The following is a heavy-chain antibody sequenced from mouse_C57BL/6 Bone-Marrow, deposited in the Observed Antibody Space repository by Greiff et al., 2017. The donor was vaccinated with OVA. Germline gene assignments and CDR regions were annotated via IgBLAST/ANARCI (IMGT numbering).Heavy chain of an antibody. D-gene: IGHD2-3*01. CDR1: GYTFTSYG. CDR3: ARSWLLPFDY. Sequence: VKLMESGAELARPGASVKLSCKASGYTFTSYGISWVKQRTGQGLEWIGEIYPRSGNTYYNEKFKGKATLTADKSSSTAYMELRSLTSEDSAVYFCARSWLLPFDYWGQGTTLTVSS. V-gene: IGHV1-81*01. CDR2: IYPRSGNT. J-gene: IGHJ2*01.